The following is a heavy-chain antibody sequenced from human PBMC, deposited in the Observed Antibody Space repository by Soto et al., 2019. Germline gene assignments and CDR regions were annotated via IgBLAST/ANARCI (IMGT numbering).Heavy chain of an antibody. D-gene: IGHD3-22*01. J-gene: IGHJ4*02. V-gene: IGHV3-48*03. CDR3: ARSPGGSGYYEPYYFDY. CDR1: GFTFSSYE. CDR2: ISSSGSTI. Sequence: PGGSLRLSCAASGFTFSSYEMNWVRQAPGKGLEWVSYISSSGSTIYYADSVKGRFTISRDNAKNSLYLQMNSVRAEDTAVYYCARSPGGSGYYEPYYFDYWGQGTLVTVSS.